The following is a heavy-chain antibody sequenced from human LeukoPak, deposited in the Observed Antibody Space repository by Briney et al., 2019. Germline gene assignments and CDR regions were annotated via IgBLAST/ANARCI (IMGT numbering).Heavy chain of an antibody. J-gene: IGHJ4*02. Sequence: GASVKVSCKVSGYTLTELSMHWVRQAPGKGLEWMGGFDPEDGETIYAQKFQGRVTMTEDTSTDTAHMELSSLRSEDTAVYYCATGRSFGDYVGYWGQGTLVTVSS. V-gene: IGHV1-24*01. CDR2: FDPEDGET. CDR1: GYTLTELS. D-gene: IGHD3-16*01. CDR3: ATGRSFGDYVGY.